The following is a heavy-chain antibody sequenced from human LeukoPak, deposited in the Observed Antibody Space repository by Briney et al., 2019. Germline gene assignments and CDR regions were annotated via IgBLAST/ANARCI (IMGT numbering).Heavy chain of an antibody. J-gene: IGHJ4*02. CDR1: GGSISSGSYY. V-gene: IGHV4-61*02. D-gene: IGHD3-9*01. CDR3: ARDKTDDDILTDAGYFDY. CDR2: IYTSGST. Sequence: SQTLSLTCTVSGGSISSGSYYWSWIRQPAGKGLEWIGRIYTSGSTNYNPSLKSRVTISVDTSKNQFSLKLSSVTAADTAVYYCARDKTDDDILTDAGYFDYWGQGTLLTVSS.